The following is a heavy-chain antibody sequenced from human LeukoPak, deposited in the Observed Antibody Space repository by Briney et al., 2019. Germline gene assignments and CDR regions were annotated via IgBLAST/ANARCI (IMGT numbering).Heavy chain of an antibody. J-gene: IGHJ4*02. CDR3: ATPSSGWHSFDY. CDR2: IYSGGSA. CDR1: VGSISGSTYY. Sequence: SETLSLTCTVSVGSISGSTYYWGWVRQPPRKGLEWIGSIYSGGSAYYKPSLKSRVTISVDTSRNQFSLKLSSVTAADTAVYYCATPSSGWHSFDYWGQGALVTVSS. D-gene: IGHD6-19*01. V-gene: IGHV4-39*01.